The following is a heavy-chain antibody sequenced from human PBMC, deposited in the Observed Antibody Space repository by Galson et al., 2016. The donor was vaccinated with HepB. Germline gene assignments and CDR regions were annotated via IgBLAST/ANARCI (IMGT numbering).Heavy chain of an antibody. CDR2: IWFDGNKK. CDR1: GFTFSNYG. D-gene: IGHD5/OR15-5a*01. J-gene: IGHJ4*02. V-gene: IGHV3-33*01. CDR3: ARGAEEQVDVYGGGNYFDY. Sequence: SLRLSCAASGFTFSNYGMHWVRQAPGKGLEWVAVIWFDGNKKYYGDSVKGRFTISRDNSKDTLYLQMNSLRAEDTAVYYCARGAEEQVDVYGGGNYFDYWGQGTLVTVSS.